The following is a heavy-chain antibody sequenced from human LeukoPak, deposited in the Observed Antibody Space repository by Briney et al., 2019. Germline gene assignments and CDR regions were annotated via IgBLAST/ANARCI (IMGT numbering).Heavy chain of an antibody. CDR1: GGSISSSSYY. J-gene: IGHJ4*02. V-gene: IGHV4-39*07. D-gene: IGHD3-22*01. Sequence: SETLSLTCTVSGGSISSSSYYWGWIRQPPGKGLEWIGSIYYSGSTYYNPSLKSRVTISVDTSKNQFSLKLSSVTAADTAVYYCARIYYDSSGYYPYYFDYWGQGTLVTVSS. CDR3: ARIYYDSSGYYPYYFDY. CDR2: IYYSGST.